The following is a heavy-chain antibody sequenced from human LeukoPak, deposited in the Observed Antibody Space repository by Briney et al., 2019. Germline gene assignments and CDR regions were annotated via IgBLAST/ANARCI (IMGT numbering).Heavy chain of an antibody. Sequence: SETLSLTCTVSGDSISSSTYYWGWIRQPPGQGLEWIGSIYYSGSTYYNPSLKSRVTISVDTSENQFSLKLSSVTATDTAVYYCAREGGYGSGGLDYWGQGTLVTVSS. D-gene: IGHD3-10*01. CDR1: GDSISSSTYY. V-gene: IGHV4-39*02. J-gene: IGHJ4*02. CDR2: IYYSGST. CDR3: AREGGYGSGGLDY.